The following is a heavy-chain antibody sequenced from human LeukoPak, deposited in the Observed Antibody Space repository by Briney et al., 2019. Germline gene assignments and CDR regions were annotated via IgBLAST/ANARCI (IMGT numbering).Heavy chain of an antibody. CDR1: GYTFTSYY. D-gene: IGHD3-22*01. J-gene: IGHJ4*02. V-gene: IGHV1-46*01. CDR3: ARDRDNYYDSSGFNYLDY. CDR2: INPSGGSA. Sequence: GASVKVSCKASGYTFTSYYMHWVRHAPGEGLVWMGIINPSGGSASCAQKFQGRVTMTRDTSTSTVYLELSSLRSEDTAVYYCARDRDNYYDSSGFNYLDYWGQGTLVTVSS.